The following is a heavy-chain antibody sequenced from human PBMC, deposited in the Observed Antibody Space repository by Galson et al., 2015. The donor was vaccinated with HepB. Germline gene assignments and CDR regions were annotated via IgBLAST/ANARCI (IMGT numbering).Heavy chain of an antibody. D-gene: IGHD3-10*01. V-gene: IGHV1-2*04. CDR1: GSTFTGYY. Sequence: SVKVSCKASGSTFTGYYMHWVRQAPGQGLEWMGWINPNSGGTNYAQKFQGWVTMTRDTSISTAYMELSRLRSDDTAVYYCARERNYYGSGSYYKSYYGMDVWGQGTTLTASS. CDR2: INPNSGGT. CDR3: ARERNYYGSGSYYKSYYGMDV. J-gene: IGHJ6*02.